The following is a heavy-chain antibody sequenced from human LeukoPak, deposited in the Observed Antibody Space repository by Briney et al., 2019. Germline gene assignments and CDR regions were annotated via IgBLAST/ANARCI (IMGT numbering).Heavy chain of an antibody. D-gene: IGHD3-22*01. J-gene: IGHJ6*03. Sequence: KPSETLSLTCAVYGGSFSGYYWSWIRQPPGKGLEWIGEINHSGSTNYNPSLKSRVTISVDTSKNQFSLKLRSVTAADTAVYYCARGRQDVNMILVVMAGVSYYLDVWSKGTTVTVS. CDR1: GGSFSGYY. V-gene: IGHV4-34*01. CDR2: INHSGST. CDR3: ARGRQDVNMILVVMAGVSYYLDV.